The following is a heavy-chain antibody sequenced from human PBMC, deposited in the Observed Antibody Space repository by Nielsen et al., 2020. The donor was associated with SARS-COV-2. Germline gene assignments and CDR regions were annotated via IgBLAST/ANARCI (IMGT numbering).Heavy chain of an antibody. V-gene: IGHV3-11*01. J-gene: IGHJ5*02. CDR1: GFTFSDYY. D-gene: IGHD3-10*01. CDR2: ISSSGSTI. CDR3: ARNFYGSGSYPFDP. Sequence: GESLKISCAASGFTFSDYYMSWIRQAPRKGLEWVSYISSSGSTIYYADSVKGRFTISRDNAKNSLYLQMNSLRAEDTAMYYCARNFYGSGSYPFDPWGQGTLVTVSS.